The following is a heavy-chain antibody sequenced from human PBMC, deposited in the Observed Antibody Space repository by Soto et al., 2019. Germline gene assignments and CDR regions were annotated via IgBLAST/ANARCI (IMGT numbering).Heavy chain of an antibody. CDR3: ARDKGVNSGSYPTGIWFDP. Sequence: SETLSLTCTVSGGSISSGGYYWSWIRQHPGKGLEWIGYIYYSGSTYYNPSLKSRVTISVDTSKNQFSLKLSSVTAADTAVYYCARDKGVNSGSYPTGIWFDPWGQGTLVTVSS. V-gene: IGHV4-31*03. J-gene: IGHJ5*02. D-gene: IGHD1-26*01. CDR2: IYYSGST. CDR1: GGSISSGGYY.